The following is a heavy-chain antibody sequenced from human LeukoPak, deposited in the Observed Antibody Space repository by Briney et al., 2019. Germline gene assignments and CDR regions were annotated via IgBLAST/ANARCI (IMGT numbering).Heavy chain of an antibody. J-gene: IGHJ4*02. D-gene: IGHD4-17*01. CDR3: AIDRPYGDYGD. CDR2: IIPIFGTA. V-gene: IGHV1-69*13. Sequence: SVKVSCKASGGTFSSYAISWVRQAPGQGLEWMGGIIPIFGTANYAQKFQGRVTITADESTSTAYMELSGLRSEDTAVYYCAIDRPYGDYGDWGQGTLVTVSS. CDR1: GGTFSSYA.